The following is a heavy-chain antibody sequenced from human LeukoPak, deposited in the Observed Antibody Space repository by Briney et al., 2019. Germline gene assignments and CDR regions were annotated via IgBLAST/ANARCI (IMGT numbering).Heavy chain of an antibody. Sequence: SETLSLTCTVSGGSISSGGYYWSWIRQHPGKGLEWLGYIYYSGSTYYNPSLKSRVTISVDTSKNQFSLKLSSVTAADTAVYYCASHSKEYGSVYYYGMDVWGQGTTVTVSS. CDR3: ASHSKEYGSVYYYGMDV. D-gene: IGHD2-2*01. CDR2: IYYSGST. V-gene: IGHV4-31*03. CDR1: GGSISSGGYY. J-gene: IGHJ6*02.